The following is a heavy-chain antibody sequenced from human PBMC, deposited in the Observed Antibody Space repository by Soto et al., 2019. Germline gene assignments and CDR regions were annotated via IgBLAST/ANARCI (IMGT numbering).Heavy chain of an antibody. CDR2: IIPIFGTA. Sequence: QVQLVQSGAEVKKPGSSVKVSCKASGGTFSSYAISWVRQAPGQGLEWMGGIIPIFGTADYAQKFQGRVTNTADKSTSTAYMELSSLRSEDTAVYYCASHSGSSPEGRYYYGMDVWGQGTTVTVSS. D-gene: IGHD1-26*01. J-gene: IGHJ6*02. CDR1: GGTFSSYA. CDR3: ASHSGSSPEGRYYYGMDV. V-gene: IGHV1-69*14.